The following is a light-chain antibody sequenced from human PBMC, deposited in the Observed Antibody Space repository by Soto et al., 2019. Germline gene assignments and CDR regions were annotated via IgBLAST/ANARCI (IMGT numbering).Light chain of an antibody. V-gene: IGLV2-11*01. CDR2: DVS. CDR1: SIDVGGYNY. Sequence: QSVLTQPRSVSGSPGQSVTISCTGTSIDVGGYNYVSWYQQHPGKAPKLMIYDVSKRPSGVPDRFSGSKSGNTASLTISGLQAEDEADYYCCSYAGSYTSYVFXTGTKVTVL. J-gene: IGLJ1*01. CDR3: CSYAGSYTSYV.